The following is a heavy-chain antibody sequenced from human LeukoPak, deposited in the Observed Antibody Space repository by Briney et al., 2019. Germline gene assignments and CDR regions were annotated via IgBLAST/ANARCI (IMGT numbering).Heavy chain of an antibody. Sequence: SETLSLTCTVSGGSVNNYFWSWIRQPTGKTLEWIGYILHNGTTNINPSLKSRAVMSVDKSKNQISLRLSSVTAADTAVYYCARGRRDGTGYFDYWGQGTLVTVSS. CDR1: GGSVNNYF. J-gene: IGHJ4*02. CDR2: ILHNGTT. V-gene: IGHV4-59*02. CDR3: ARGRRDGTGYFDY. D-gene: IGHD5-24*01.